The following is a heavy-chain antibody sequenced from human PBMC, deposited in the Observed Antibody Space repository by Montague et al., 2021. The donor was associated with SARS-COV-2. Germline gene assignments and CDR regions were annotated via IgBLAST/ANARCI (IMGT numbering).Heavy chain of an antibody. Sequence: SETLSLTCTVSGGSISSSGYYWGWIRQPPGKGLGWIGSIYYSGTTYYNPSLKSRVTISVDTSKNQFSLKLSSVTAADTAVYYCARHVRSLMVRGPDFDYWGQGTLVTVSS. D-gene: IGHD3-10*01. CDR1: GGSISSSGYY. J-gene: IGHJ4*02. CDR2: IYYSGTT. V-gene: IGHV4-39*01. CDR3: ARHVRSLMVRGPDFDY.